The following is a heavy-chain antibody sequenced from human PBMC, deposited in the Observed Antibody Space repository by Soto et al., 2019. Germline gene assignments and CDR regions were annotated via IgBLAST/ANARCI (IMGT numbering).Heavy chain of an antibody. J-gene: IGHJ4*02. CDR2: MSTNSGNA. V-gene: IGHV1-8*01. CDR1: GFTFTTYD. CDR3: TRRKERSGPHYFDY. Sequence: ASVKVSCKASGFTFTTYDIHWVRQATGKGLEWIGWMSTNSGNAGYAQKFQGRVTMTRNTSISTAYMELSSLTSEDTALYYCTRRKERSGPHYFDYWGQGSLVTVSS.